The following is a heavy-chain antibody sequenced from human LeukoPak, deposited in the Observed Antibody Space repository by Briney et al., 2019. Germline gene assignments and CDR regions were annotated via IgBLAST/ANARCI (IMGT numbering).Heavy chain of an antibody. CDR3: ASDYGGNFNY. Sequence: SETLSLTCTVSGGSISSHYWSWIRQPPGKGLEWIGYIYYSGSTNYNPSLKSRVTISVDTSKNQFSLKLSSVTAADTAVYYCASDYGGNFNYWGQGTLVTVSS. J-gene: IGHJ4*02. CDR2: IYYSGST. D-gene: IGHD4-23*01. V-gene: IGHV4-59*11. CDR1: GGSISSHY.